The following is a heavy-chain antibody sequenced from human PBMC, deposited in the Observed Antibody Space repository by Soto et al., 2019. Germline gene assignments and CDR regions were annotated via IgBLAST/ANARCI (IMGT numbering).Heavy chain of an antibody. CDR1: GFTFSDVA. D-gene: IGHD1-26*01. J-gene: IGHJ4*02. CDR3: IKYSGRPSIPAD. CDR2: IDRTTYNYAT. V-gene: IGHV3-73*02. Sequence: EVQLVEAGGGLVQPGGSLKLSCAASGFTFSDVAMHWVRQASGKGLEWVGRIDRTTYNYATTYGASVKGRFTISRDDSKTMVYLQMNSLKTEETAVYYCIKYSGRPSIPADLGQGTLVTVSS.